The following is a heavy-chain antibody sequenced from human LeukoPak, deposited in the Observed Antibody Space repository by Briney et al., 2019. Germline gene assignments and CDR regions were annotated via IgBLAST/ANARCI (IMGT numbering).Heavy chain of an antibody. D-gene: IGHD5-12*01. CDR1: GGSIITYY. J-gene: IGHJ4*02. Sequence: SATLPLTCTVSGGSIITYYWSWIRQPPGKGLEWIGYIHYSGTTNYNPSLKNRVTISLDTSKNQFSLNLGSVTAADTAVYFCARMGGYSGYATNGGQGTLVTVSS. CDR2: IHYSGTT. V-gene: IGHV4-59*08. CDR3: ARMGGYSGYATN.